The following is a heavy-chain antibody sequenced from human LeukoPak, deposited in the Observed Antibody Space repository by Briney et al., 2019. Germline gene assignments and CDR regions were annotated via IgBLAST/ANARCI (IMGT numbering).Heavy chain of an antibody. CDR3: ASGSSSSWYWFDP. Sequence: SETLSLTCAVYGGSFSGYYWSWIRQPPGKGLEWIGEINHSGSTNYNPSLKSRVTISVDTSKNQFSLKLSSVTAADTAVYYCASGSSSSWYWFDPWGQGTLVTVSS. D-gene: IGHD6-13*01. CDR1: GGSFSGYY. CDR2: INHSGST. V-gene: IGHV4-34*01. J-gene: IGHJ5*02.